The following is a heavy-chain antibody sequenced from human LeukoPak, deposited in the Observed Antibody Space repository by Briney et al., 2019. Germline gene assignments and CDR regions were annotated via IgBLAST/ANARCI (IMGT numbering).Heavy chain of an antibody. Sequence: GGSLRLSCAASGFTFSSYGMHWVRQAPGKGLEWVAVISYDGSNKYYADSVKGRFTISRDNSKNTLYLQMNSLRAEDTAVYYCAKDRGPVVVVIKDPYYFDYWGQGTLVTVSS. CDR1: GFTFSSYG. CDR3: AKDRGPVVVVIKDPYYFDY. J-gene: IGHJ4*02. CDR2: ISYDGSNK. D-gene: IGHD3-22*01. V-gene: IGHV3-30*18.